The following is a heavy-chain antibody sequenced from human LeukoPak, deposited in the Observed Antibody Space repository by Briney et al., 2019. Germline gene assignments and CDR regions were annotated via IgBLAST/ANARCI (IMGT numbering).Heavy chain of an antibody. CDR3: AKDWFATTDY. Sequence: QPGESLRLSCAASGFSFSVAWMHWFCQVPGKGLMWVSRITSDDTTTSADSVWGRFSISIDNTKNTVYLQMNSLRIEDAALYYCAKDWFATTDYWGQGILVTVSS. J-gene: IGHJ4*02. CDR2: ITSDDTT. D-gene: IGHD1/OR15-1a*01. V-gene: IGHV3-74*01. CDR1: GFSFSVAW.